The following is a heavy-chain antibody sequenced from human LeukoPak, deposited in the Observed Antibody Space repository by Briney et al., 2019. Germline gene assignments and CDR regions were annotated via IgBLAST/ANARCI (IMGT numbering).Heavy chain of an antibody. D-gene: IGHD5-12*01. CDR3: AKESAGSGYSGYDYFEYFQH. CDR2: ISYDGSNK. CDR1: GFTVSSYG. J-gene: IGHJ1*01. Sequence: GRSLRLSCAASGFTVSSYGMHWVRQAPGKGLEWVAVISYDGSNKYYADSVKGRFTISRDNSKNTLYLQMNSLRAEDTAVYYCAKESAGSGYSGYDYFEYFQHWGQGTLVTVSS. V-gene: IGHV3-30*18.